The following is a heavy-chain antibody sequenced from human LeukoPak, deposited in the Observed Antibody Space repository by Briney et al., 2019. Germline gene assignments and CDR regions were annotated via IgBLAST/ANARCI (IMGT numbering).Heavy chain of an antibody. V-gene: IGHV4-34*01. CDR3: ARGGQRITIFGVVIINNWFDP. D-gene: IGHD3-3*01. Sequence: PSETLSLTCAVYGGSFSGYYWSWIRQPPGKGLEWIGEINHSGSTNYNPSLKSRVTISVDTSKNQFSLKLSSVTAADTAVYYCARGGQRITIFGVVIINNWFDPWGQGTLVTVSS. CDR1: GGSFSGYY. J-gene: IGHJ5*02. CDR2: INHSGST.